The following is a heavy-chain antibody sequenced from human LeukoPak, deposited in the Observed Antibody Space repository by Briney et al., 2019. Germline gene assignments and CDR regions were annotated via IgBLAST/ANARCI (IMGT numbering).Heavy chain of an antibody. D-gene: IGHD2-15*01. CDR3: AGLSVDPSCCYGNSLDP. V-gene: IGHV4-59*08. CDR2: ISYTGTT. J-gene: IGHJ5*02. Sequence: PSETLSLTSSFCSGSIASDQWSWGRQPPGKGLEWMGYISYTGTTVYNASLKGRLTLSIDTSKNQFSLKLNSVTAADTAFYYCAGLSVDPSCCYGNSLDPWGQGTLVTVS. CDR1: SGSIASDQ.